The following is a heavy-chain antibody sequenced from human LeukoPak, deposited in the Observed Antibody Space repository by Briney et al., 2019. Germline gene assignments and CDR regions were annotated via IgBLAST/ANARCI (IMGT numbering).Heavy chain of an antibody. Sequence: ASVKVSCKASGGTFSSYAISWVRQAPGQGLEWMGRIIPILGIANYAQKFQGRVTITADKSTSTACMELSSLRSEDTAVYYCARHIVVEPAAISGWFDPWGQGTLVTVSS. CDR3: ARHIVVEPAAISGWFDP. CDR1: GGTFSSYA. V-gene: IGHV1-69*04. D-gene: IGHD2-2*01. J-gene: IGHJ5*02. CDR2: IIPILGIA.